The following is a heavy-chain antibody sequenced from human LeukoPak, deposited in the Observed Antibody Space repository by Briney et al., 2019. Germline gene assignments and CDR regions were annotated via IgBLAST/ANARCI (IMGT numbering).Heavy chain of an antibody. Sequence: SETLSLTCTVSDGSISSYYWSWIRQPPGKGLEWIGYIYYSGSTNYNPSLKSRVTISVDTSKNQFSLKLSSVTAADTAVYYCARGSGSSWNGGFDYWGQGTLVTVSS. CDR3: ARGSGSSWNGGFDY. D-gene: IGHD6-13*01. V-gene: IGHV4-59*12. CDR2: IYYSGST. CDR1: DGSISSYY. J-gene: IGHJ4*02.